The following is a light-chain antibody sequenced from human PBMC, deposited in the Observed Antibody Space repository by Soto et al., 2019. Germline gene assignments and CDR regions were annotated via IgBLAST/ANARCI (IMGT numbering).Light chain of an antibody. CDR1: QGISNH. CDR2: DAS. Sequence: DIQMTQSPSSLPASVGDRVTITFRASQGISNHLAWFQQKPGKAPKSLIYDASSLQSGVPSKFSGSGSGTDFTLTISCLQSEDFATYYCQQYYSYPQAFGQGTRLEIK. J-gene: IGKJ5*01. CDR3: QQYYSYPQA. V-gene: IGKV1-16*02.